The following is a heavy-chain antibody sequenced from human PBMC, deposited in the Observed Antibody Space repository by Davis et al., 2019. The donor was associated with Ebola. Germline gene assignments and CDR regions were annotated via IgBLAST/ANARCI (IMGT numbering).Heavy chain of an antibody. Sequence: SETLSLTCTVSGGSIDNYYWTWIRQPPGKGLEWIGDISYIGSTNYNPSLKSRVTISVDTSRNQFSLKMRSVTAADTAVYYCARNSITKFNWLDPWGQGALVTVSS. CDR2: ISYIGST. D-gene: IGHD1-14*01. CDR1: GGSIDNYY. V-gene: IGHV4-59*01. CDR3: ARNSITKFNWLDP. J-gene: IGHJ5*02.